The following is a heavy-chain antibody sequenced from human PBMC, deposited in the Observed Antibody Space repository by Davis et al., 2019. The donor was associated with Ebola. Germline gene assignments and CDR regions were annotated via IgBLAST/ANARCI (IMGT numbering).Heavy chain of an antibody. D-gene: IGHD1-26*01. J-gene: IGHJ4*01. Sequence: GGSLRLSCAASGFTFSSYSMNWVRQAPGKGLEWVSYISSSSSTIYYADSVKGRFTISRDNSKNTLYLQMNSLRAEDTAVYYCAKTDSGSYLFDYWGQGTLVTVSS. CDR3: AKTDSGSYLFDY. CDR2: ISSSSSTI. V-gene: IGHV3-48*01. CDR1: GFTFSSYS.